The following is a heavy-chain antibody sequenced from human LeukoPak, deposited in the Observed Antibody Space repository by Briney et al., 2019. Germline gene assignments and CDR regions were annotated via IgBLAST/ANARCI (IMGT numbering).Heavy chain of an antibody. D-gene: IGHD4-17*01. V-gene: IGHV1-18*01. CDR1: GYSFTSFG. CDR2: ISVYNTKT. CDR3: ARDFSPYGDSPNDPFDI. Sequence: ASVKVSCKASGYSFTSFGIGWVRQAPGQGLEWVGWISVYNTKTNNAQKLQDRVTMTTDTSTSTAYMELRSLRYDDTAVYYCARDFSPYGDSPNDPFDIWGQGTMVTVSS. J-gene: IGHJ3*02.